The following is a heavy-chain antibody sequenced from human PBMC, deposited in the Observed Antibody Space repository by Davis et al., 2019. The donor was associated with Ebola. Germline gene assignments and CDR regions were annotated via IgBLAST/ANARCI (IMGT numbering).Heavy chain of an antibody. Sequence: PGGSLRLSCAASGFTFSSYSMSWIRQAPGKGLEWVSYISSSGSTIYYADSVKGRFTISRDNAKNSLYLQMNSLRAEDTAVYYCARDGGFGELLYQYFDYWGQGTLVTVSS. J-gene: IGHJ4*02. CDR1: GFTFSSYS. CDR3: ARDGGFGELLYQYFDY. D-gene: IGHD3-10*01. V-gene: IGHV3-48*04. CDR2: ISSSGSTI.